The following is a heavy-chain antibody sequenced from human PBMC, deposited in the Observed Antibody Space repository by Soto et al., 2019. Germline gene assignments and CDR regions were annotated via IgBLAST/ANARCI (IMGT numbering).Heavy chain of an antibody. V-gene: IGHV1-46*01. Sequence: HVQLLQSGAEVKTPGASVKFSCKASGYTFTSDSMHWGRQAPGQGLEWMGIIHPSGGSTRYAQKFQGRVTRTSDTSTSTVYMELSSLSSEDTAVYYGARDSFHYWGQRTLVTVSA. J-gene: IGHJ4*01. CDR3: ARDSFHY. CDR2: IHPSGGST. CDR1: GYTFTSDS.